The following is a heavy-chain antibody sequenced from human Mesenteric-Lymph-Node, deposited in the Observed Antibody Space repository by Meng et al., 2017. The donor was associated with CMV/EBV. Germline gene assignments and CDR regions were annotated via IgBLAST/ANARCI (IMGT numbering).Heavy chain of an antibody. CDR1: GYKFVNHG. V-gene: IGHV1-18*01. Sequence: ASVKVSCKASGYKFVNHGISWVRQAPGQGPEWMGWISAHNGYTSYAQKFQGRVTMTTDTSTSTAYMEMRSLRSDDTAVYYCARDRVPATIAFYYYGMDVWGQGTTVTVSS. D-gene: IGHD2-2*01. J-gene: IGHJ6*02. CDR3: ARDRVPATIAFYYYGMDV. CDR2: ISAHNGYT.